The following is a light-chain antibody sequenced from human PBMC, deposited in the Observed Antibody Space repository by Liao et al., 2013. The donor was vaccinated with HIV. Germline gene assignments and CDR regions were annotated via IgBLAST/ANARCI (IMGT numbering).Light chain of an antibody. CDR1: KLGNKY. Sequence: SYDLTQPPSVSVSPGQTASITCFGDKLGNKYASWYQQKPGQSPVLVIYQDSKRPSGIPERFSGSNSGNTATLTISRVEAGDEADYYCQVWDSSSDHPVFGGGTKLTVL. CDR3: QVWDSSSDHPV. V-gene: IGLV3-1*01. J-gene: IGLJ3*02. CDR2: QDS.